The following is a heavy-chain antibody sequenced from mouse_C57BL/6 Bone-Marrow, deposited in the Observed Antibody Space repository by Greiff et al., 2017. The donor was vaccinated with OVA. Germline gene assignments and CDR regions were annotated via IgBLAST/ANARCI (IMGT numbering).Heavy chain of an antibody. CDR3: ARYYSFAY. Sequence: EVKLMESGGGLVKPGGSLKLSCAASGFTFSDYGMHWVRQAPEKGLAWVAYISSGSSTIYYADTVKGRFTISRDNAKNTLFLQMTSLRSEDTAMYYCARYYSFAYWGQGTLVTVSA. CDR1: GFTFSDYG. D-gene: IGHD1-1*02. J-gene: IGHJ3*01. CDR2: ISSGSSTI. V-gene: IGHV5-17*01.